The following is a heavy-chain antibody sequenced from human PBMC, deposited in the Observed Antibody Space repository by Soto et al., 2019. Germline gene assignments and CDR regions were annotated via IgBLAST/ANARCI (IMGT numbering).Heavy chain of an antibody. CDR3: ARDGSGPIDFDY. D-gene: IGHD3-10*01. Sequence: GGSLRLSCASSGFTFSGYWMHLARQVPGKGLVWVSRIDNDGSSTTYADSVKGRFTISRDNAKNTLYLQMNSLTAEDTAVYYCARDGSGPIDFDYWGQGTLVTVSS. V-gene: IGHV3-74*01. J-gene: IGHJ4*02. CDR2: IDNDGSST. CDR1: GFTFSGYW.